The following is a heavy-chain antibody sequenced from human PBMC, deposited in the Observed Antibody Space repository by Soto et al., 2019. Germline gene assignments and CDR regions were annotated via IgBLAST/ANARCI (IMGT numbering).Heavy chain of an antibody. CDR3: VHSKYTDSWSGYYSFYFDY. Sequence: QITLKESGPTQVKPTQTLTLTCTFSGFSLSTSGEGVGWIRQPPGKALEWLALIYWNDDKPYSPSLKNRLTVTKDASKTQVVLTMTNMDPVDTATYYCVHSKYTDSWSGYYSFYFDYWGQGTLVTVSS. V-gene: IGHV2-5*01. CDR1: GFSLSTSGEG. J-gene: IGHJ4*02. D-gene: IGHD3-3*01. CDR2: IYWNDDK.